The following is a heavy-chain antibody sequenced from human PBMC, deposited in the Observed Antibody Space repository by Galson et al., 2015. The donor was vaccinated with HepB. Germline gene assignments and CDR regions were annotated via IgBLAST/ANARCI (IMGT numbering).Heavy chain of an antibody. CDR3: PRASVGWHSSGWGAFDY. D-gene: IGHD6-19*01. V-gene: IGHV1-2*06. CDR2: IKPNSGGT. J-gene: IGHJ4*02. Sequence: SVKVSCKASGYTFTGYYMHWVRQAPGQGLEWMGRIKPNSGGTNYAQKFQGRVTMARDTSISTAYMELSRLRSDDTAVYYCPRASVGWHSSGWGAFDYWDQGTLVTVS. CDR1: GYTFTGYY.